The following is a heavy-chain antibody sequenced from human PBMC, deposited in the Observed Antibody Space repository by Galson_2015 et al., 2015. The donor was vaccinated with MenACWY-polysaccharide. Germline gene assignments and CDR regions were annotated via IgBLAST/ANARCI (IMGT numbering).Heavy chain of an antibody. D-gene: IGHD6-19*01. CDR3: AREAWGYSSGWWFDP. V-gene: IGHV1-3*01. J-gene: IGHJ5*02. CDR2: INAGNGNT. Sequence: SVKVSCKASGYTFTSYAMHWVRQAPGQRLEWMGWINAGNGNTKYSQKFQGRVTITRDTSASTAYMELSSLRSEDTAVYYCAREAWGYSSGWWFDPWGQGTLVTVSS. CDR1: GYTFTSYA.